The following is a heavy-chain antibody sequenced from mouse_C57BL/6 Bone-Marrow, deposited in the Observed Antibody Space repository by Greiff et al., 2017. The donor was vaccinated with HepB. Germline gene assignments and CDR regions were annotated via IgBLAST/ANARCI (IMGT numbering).Heavy chain of an antibody. Sequence: EVKLVESGGGLVQPGGSLKLSCAASGFTFSSYAMSWVRQTPEKRLEWVATISDGGSYTYYPDNVKGRFTISRDNAKNNLYLQMSHLKSEDTAMYYCARDSNEDYWGQGTTLTVSS. CDR3: ARDSNEDY. J-gene: IGHJ2*01. CDR2: ISDGGSYT. V-gene: IGHV5-4*01. D-gene: IGHD2-5*01. CDR1: GFTFSSYA.